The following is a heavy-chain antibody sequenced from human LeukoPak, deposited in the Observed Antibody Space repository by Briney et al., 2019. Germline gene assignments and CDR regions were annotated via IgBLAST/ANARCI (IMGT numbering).Heavy chain of an antibody. V-gene: IGHV4-59*01. CDR1: GASFSRYY. D-gene: IGHD2-15*01. Sequence: SETLSLTCTVSGASFSRYYWSWIRQSPGKGLEWIGYIYYSGSTRYNPSLRSRVSISVDTAKDQISLKLSSVTAADTAVYYCARGRGGSGTYPGIDFWGQGTLVTVSS. CDR3: ARGRGGSGTYPGIDF. J-gene: IGHJ4*02. CDR2: IYYSGST.